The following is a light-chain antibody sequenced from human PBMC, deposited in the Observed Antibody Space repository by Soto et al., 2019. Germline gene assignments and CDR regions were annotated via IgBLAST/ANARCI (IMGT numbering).Light chain of an antibody. CDR3: CSYAGNYTYV. CDR2: DVT. CDR1: SSDVGGYNY. V-gene: IGLV2-11*01. J-gene: IGLJ1*01. Sequence: QSALTQPRSVSGSPGQSVTISCTGTSSDVGGYNYVSWYQQNPGKAPKLMIHDVTKRPSGVPDPFSGSKCGNTASLTISGLQAEDEADYYCCSYAGNYTYVFGTGTKVTVL.